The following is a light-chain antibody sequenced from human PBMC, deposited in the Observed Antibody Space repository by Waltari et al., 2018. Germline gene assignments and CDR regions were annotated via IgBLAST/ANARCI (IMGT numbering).Light chain of an antibody. CDR2: GAS. J-gene: IGKJ1*01. Sequence: RAPGSCRASQSVSRALAWYQQKPGQAPRLLIYGASTRATGIPDRFSGSGSGTDFSLTISRLEPDDFAVYYCQHYLRLPVTFGQGTTVEI. CDR1: QSVSRA. CDR3: QHYLRLPVT. V-gene: IGKV3-20*01.